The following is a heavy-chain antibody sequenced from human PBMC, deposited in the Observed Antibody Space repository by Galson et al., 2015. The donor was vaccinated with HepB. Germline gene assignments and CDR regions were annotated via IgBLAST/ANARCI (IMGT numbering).Heavy chain of an antibody. CDR1: AFIFSNYS. J-gene: IGHJ2*01. D-gene: IGHD3-3*01. CDR2: IGSSGTNI. CDR3: ARGYDAGARPLWYFDL. Sequence: SLRLSCAASAFIFSNYSMDWVRQAPGKGLEWVSYIGSSGTNIYYADSVKGRFTVSRDNAKNTLYLQMNSLRAGDTAMYYCARGYDAGARPLWYFDLCGRGTLVTVSS. V-gene: IGHV3-48*04.